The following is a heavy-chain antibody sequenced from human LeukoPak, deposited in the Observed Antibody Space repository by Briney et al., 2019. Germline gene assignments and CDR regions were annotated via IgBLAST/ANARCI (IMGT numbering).Heavy chain of an antibody. V-gene: IGHV4-61*08. CDR2: NYYSGST. CDR1: GGSISSGDYY. J-gene: IGHJ4*02. Sequence: SQTLSLTCTVFGGSISSGDYYWSWIRQPPGKGLEWIGYNYYSGSTNYNPSLKSRVTISVDTSKNQFSLKLSSVTAADTAVYYCARVPSSGAPFDYWGQGTLVTVSS. D-gene: IGHD1-26*01. CDR3: ARVPSSGAPFDY.